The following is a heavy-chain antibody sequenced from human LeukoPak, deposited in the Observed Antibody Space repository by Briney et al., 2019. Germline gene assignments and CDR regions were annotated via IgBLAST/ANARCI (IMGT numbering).Heavy chain of an antibody. Sequence: ASAKVSCKASGYTFTGYYIHRVRQAPGQGLEWVGWINPNNGGTNYAQKFQGRVTMTRDTSISTGYMELSRLRSDDTAVYYCARDALTGYEHFDYWGQGTLVTVSS. CDR2: INPNNGGT. D-gene: IGHD5-12*01. V-gene: IGHV1-2*02. J-gene: IGHJ4*02. CDR3: ARDALTGYEHFDY. CDR1: GYTFTGYY.